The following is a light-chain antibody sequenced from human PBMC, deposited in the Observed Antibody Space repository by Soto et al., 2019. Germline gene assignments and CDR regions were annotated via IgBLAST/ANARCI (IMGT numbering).Light chain of an antibody. CDR3: QQYYNWPPYT. J-gene: IGKJ2*01. Sequence: EIVMTQSPATLSVSPGERATLSCRASQSISNNLAWYQQKPGQAPRLLIYAASTRATGIPARFSGSGSGTEFTLTISSLQSEDFAVYYCQQYYNWPPYTFGQGSRLEIK. CDR2: AAS. CDR1: QSISNN. V-gene: IGKV3-15*01.